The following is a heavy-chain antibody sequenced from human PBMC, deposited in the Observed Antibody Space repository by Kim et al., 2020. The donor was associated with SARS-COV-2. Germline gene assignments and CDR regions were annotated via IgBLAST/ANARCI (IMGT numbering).Heavy chain of an antibody. Sequence: PVKARFTISRDDSKNTLYLQMNSLKTEDTAVYYCTTGEYCRGGSCYSFDYWGQGTLVTVSS. D-gene: IGHD2-15*01. CDR3: TTGEYCRGGSCYSFDY. J-gene: IGHJ4*02. V-gene: IGHV3-15*01.